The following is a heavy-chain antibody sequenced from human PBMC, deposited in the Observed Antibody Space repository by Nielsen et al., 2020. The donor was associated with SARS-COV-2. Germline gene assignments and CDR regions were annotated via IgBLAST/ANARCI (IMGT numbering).Heavy chain of an antibody. CDR1: GGSIGTFY. CDR2: IYYSGST. V-gene: IGHV4-59*01. Sequence: GSLRLSCTVSGGSIGTFYWSWIRQPPGKGLEWIGNIYYSGSTNYNPSLKSRVTISVDTSKNQFSLQLRSVTAADTAAYYCARVQYMATVTTYFDYWGQGTLVTVSS. J-gene: IGHJ4*02. CDR3: ARVQYMATVTTYFDY. D-gene: IGHD4-17*01.